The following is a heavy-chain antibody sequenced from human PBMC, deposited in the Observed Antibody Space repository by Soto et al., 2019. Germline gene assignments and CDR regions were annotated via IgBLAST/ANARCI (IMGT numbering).Heavy chain of an antibody. CDR3: VRENWNYDYYYGMDV. J-gene: IGHJ6*02. Sequence: SVKVSCKASGYAFTSYGISWVRQAPVQGLEWMGWISAYNDNTNYAQKLQDRVTMTTDTSTSTAYMELRSLRSDDTAVYYCVRENWNYDYYYGMDVWGQGTTVTVSS. CDR2: ISAYNDNT. CDR1: GYAFTSYG. D-gene: IGHD1-1*01. V-gene: IGHV1-18*04.